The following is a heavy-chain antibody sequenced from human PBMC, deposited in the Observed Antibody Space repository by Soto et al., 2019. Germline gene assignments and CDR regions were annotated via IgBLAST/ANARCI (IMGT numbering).Heavy chain of an antibody. CDR3: ARGARHYSGGSGQPSGGY. V-gene: IGHV1-18*01. J-gene: IGHJ4*02. CDR1: GYTFTSYG. CDR2: ISAYNGNT. Sequence: QVPLVQSGAEVKKPGASVKVSCKASGYTFTSYGISWVRQAPGQGLEWMGWISAYNGNTNYAQKLQGRVTMTTDAATSTAYMEPRRLRSDDTAVYYCARGARHYSGGSGQPSGGYWGQGTLVAVSS. D-gene: IGHD2-15*01.